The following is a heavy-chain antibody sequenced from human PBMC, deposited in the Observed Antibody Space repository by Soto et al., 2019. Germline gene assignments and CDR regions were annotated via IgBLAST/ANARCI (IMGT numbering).Heavy chain of an antibody. D-gene: IGHD3-10*01. CDR3: AKVHGSGNYHNFPDY. Sequence: EVQLLESGGGLVQPGGSLRLSCAASGFTFSSYAISWVRQAPGKGLEWVSLISGSGGTTYYADSVKGRFTITRDNSKNTRYLQMNSLRAEDTAVYYCAKVHGSGNYHNFPDYWGQGTLVTVSS. CDR1: GFTFSSYA. CDR2: ISGSGGTT. V-gene: IGHV3-23*01. J-gene: IGHJ4*02.